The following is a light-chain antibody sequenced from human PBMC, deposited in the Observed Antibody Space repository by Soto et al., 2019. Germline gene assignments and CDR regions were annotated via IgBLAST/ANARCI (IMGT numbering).Light chain of an antibody. J-gene: IGKJ4*01. Sequence: DIQMTQSPSSLSASVGDRVTITCRASQSISSYLNWYQQKPGKAPKLLIYTASTLQSGVPSRFTGSGSGTDFTLTISSLPPEDFATYYCQQSYTIPLTFGGGTKVEIK. V-gene: IGKV1-39*01. CDR1: QSISSY. CDR3: QQSYTIPLT. CDR2: TAS.